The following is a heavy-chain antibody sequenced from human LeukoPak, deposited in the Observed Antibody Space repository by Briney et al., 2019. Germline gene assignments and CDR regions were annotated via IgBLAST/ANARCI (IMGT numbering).Heavy chain of an antibody. CDR1: GYTFTSYG. J-gene: IGHJ4*02. CDR2: ISAYNGNT. Sequence: ASVKVSCKAFGYTFTSYGISWVRQAPGQGLEWMGWISAYNGNTNYAQKLQGRVTMTTDTSTSTAYMELRSLRSDDTAVYYCAGARTPYYFDYWGQGTLVTVSS. V-gene: IGHV1-18*01. D-gene: IGHD1-14*01. CDR3: AGARTPYYFDY.